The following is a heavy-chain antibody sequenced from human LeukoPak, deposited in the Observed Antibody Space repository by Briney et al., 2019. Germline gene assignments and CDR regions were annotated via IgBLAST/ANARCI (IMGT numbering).Heavy chain of an antibody. CDR3: ASLGMVYNILTGYRRPQTNDY. V-gene: IGHV3-30*04. CDR1: GFTFSSYA. Sequence: PGRSLRLSCAASGFTFSSYAMHWVRQAPGKGLEWVAVISFDGSNKYYADSVKGRFTISRDNSKNTLYLQMNSLRAEDTAVYYCASLGMVYNILTGYRRPQTNDYWGQGTLVTVSS. D-gene: IGHD3-9*01. J-gene: IGHJ4*02. CDR2: ISFDGSNK.